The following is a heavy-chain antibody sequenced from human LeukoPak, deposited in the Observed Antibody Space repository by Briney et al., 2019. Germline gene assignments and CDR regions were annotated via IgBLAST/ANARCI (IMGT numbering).Heavy chain of an antibody. J-gene: IGHJ6*03. CDR3: ARGRRLDAYYYMDV. CDR1: GGSFSGYY. V-gene: IGHV4-34*01. D-gene: IGHD3-22*01. Sequence: PSETLSLTCAVYGGSFSGYYWSWIRQPPGKGLEWIGEINHSGSTNYNPSLKSRVTISVDTSKNQFSLKLSSVTAADTAVYYCARGRRLDAYYYMDVWGKGTTVTVSS. CDR2: INHSGST.